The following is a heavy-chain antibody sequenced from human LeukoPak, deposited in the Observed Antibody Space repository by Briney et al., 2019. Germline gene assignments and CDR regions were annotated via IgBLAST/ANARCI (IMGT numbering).Heavy chain of an antibody. CDR2: ISSSGSTI. CDR1: GYALSHYG. D-gene: IGHD3-22*01. J-gene: IGHJ6*02. CDR3: ARYPYYYDSSGYYRFYYGMDV. Sequence: GRSLRLSCVGSGYALSHYGMNWVRQAPGKGLEWVSYISSSGSTIYYADSVKGRFTISRDNAKNSLYLQMNSLRAEDTAVYYCARYPYYYDSSGYYRFYYGMDVWGQGTTVTVSS. V-gene: IGHV3-48*03.